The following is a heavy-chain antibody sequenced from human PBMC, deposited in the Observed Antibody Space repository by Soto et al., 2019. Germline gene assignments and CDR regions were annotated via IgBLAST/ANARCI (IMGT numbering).Heavy chain of an antibody. CDR3: AKVVTMIVVVRSYFDY. CDR1: GFTFSSYA. D-gene: IGHD3-22*01. CDR2: ISGSGGST. J-gene: IGHJ4*02. Sequence: GGSLILSCAASGFTFSSYAMSWVRQAPGKGLEWVSAISGSGGSTYYADSVKGRFTISRDNSKNTLYLQMNSLRAEDTAVYYCAKVVTMIVVVRSYFDYWGQGTLVTVSS. V-gene: IGHV3-23*01.